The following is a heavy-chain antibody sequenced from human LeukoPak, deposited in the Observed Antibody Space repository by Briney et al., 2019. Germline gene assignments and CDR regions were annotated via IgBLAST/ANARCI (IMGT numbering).Heavy chain of an antibody. V-gene: IGHV4-39*07. J-gene: IGHJ4*02. CDR2: IYYSGST. D-gene: IGHD2-2*01. Sequence: SETLSLTCTVSGGSISSSGYYWGWIRQPPGKGLGWIGSIYYSGSTYYNPSLKSRVTISVDTSKDQFSLKLSSVTAADTAVYYCAIRLVDCSSTSCAPDDYWGQGTLVTVSS. CDR3: AIRLVDCSSTSCAPDDY. CDR1: GGSISSSGYY.